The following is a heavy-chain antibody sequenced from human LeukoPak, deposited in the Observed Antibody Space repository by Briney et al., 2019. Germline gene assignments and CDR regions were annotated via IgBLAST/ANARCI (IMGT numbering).Heavy chain of an antibody. D-gene: IGHD6-19*01. V-gene: IGHV1-2*02. CDR3: ARGRAVAGTSWCDP. J-gene: IGHJ5*02. CDR1: GYTFTGYY. Sequence: GASVKVSCKASGYTFTGYYMHWVRQAPGQGLEWMGWINPNSGGTNYAQKFQGRVTMTRDTSISTAYMELSRLRSDDTAVYYCARGRAVAGTSWCDPWGQGTLVTLSS. CDR2: INPNSGGT.